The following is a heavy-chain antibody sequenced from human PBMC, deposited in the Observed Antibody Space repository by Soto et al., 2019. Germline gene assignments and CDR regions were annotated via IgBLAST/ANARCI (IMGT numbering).Heavy chain of an antibody. CDR2: IYWDDDK. J-gene: IGHJ5*02. V-gene: IGHV2-5*02. Sequence: GPTLVNRTHTLTLTCNFSGFSLNTAVVAVGWIRQPPGKALEWLALIYWDDDKRYTPSLKRRLTITKDASKTQVVLTMTNMDPIDKATYYCANSPLAGLSWFDPWGQGALVTVYS. CDR1: GFSLNTAVVA. D-gene: IGHD6-19*01. CDR3: ANSPLAGLSWFDP.